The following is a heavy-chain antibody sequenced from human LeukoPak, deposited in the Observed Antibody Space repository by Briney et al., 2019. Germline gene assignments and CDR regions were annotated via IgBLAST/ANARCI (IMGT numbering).Heavy chain of an antibody. CDR2: ISAYNGNT. J-gene: IGHJ4*02. V-gene: IGHV1-18*01. CDR3: AREAYCGYGCFSKQHFDY. Sequence: GASVKVSCKASGYTFTSYGISWVRQAPGQGLEWMGWISAYNGNTDYAQKLQGRVTMTTDTSTSTAYMELRSLRSDDTAVYYCAREAYCGYGCFSKQHFDYWGQGTLVTVSS. CDR1: GYTFTSYG. D-gene: IGHD2-21*02.